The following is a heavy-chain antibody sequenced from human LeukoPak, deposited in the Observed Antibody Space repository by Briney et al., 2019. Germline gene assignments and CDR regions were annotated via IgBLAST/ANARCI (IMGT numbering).Heavy chain of an antibody. CDR3: ARDRLHYDSLTGYPAD. CDR2: IYSGGST. D-gene: IGHD3-9*01. V-gene: IGHV3-66*01. Sequence: GGSLRLSCADSGFTVSSTYMRWVRQAPGKGLEWVSVIYSGGSTHYADSVKGRFTISRDNSKNTLYLQMNSLRAEDTAVYYCARDRLHYDSLTGYPADWGQGTLVTVSS. J-gene: IGHJ4*02. CDR1: GFTVSSTY.